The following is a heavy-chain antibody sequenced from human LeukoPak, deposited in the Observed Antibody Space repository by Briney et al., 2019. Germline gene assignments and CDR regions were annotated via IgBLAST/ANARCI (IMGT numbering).Heavy chain of an antibody. CDR1: GGSISSGGYY. CDR3: ASSTQVAPGAFDI. Sequence: SQTLSLTCTVSGGSISSGGYYWSWIRQHPGKGLEWIGYIYYGGSTYYNPSLKSRVTISVDTSKNQFSLKLSSVTAADTAVYYCASSTQVAPGAFDIWGQGTMVTVSS. J-gene: IGHJ3*02. CDR2: IYYGGST. V-gene: IGHV4-31*03. D-gene: IGHD2-15*01.